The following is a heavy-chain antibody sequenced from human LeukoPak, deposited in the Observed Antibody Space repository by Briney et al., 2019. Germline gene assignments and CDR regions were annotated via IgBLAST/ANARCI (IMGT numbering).Heavy chain of an antibody. CDR3: AKQQAAIGGYSLDY. Sequence: LGESLKISCKGSGYSFTGYWIGWVRQMPGKGLEWMGIIYPGDSDTRYSPSFQGQVTISADKSISTAYLQWSSLKASDTAMYYSAKQQAAIGGYSLDYGGKGPLVTASS. V-gene: IGHV5-51*01. D-gene: IGHD2-2*02. CDR1: GYSFTGYW. J-gene: IGHJ4*02. CDR2: IYPGDSDT.